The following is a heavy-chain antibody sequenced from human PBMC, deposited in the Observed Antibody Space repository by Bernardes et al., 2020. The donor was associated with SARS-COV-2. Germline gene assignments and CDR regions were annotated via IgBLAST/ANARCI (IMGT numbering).Heavy chain of an antibody. V-gene: IGHV3-7*03. J-gene: IGHJ3*01. CDR2: IKEDGSET. D-gene: IGHD2-21*01. CDR1: GFTFSGYW. Sequence: GGSLRLSCAASGFTFSGYWMSWVRQAPGKGLEWVASIKEDGSETNYVDSVKGRFTISRDNARNSLYLQMNSLRVEDTAVYYCASSDPPRPGDCFDFWGQGAMVTVPS. CDR3: ASSDPPRPGDCFDF.